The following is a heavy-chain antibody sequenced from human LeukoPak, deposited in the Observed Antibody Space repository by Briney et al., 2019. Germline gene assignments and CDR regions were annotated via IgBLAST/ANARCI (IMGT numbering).Heavy chain of an antibody. J-gene: IGHJ4*02. CDR3: ARDRYGDYDN. Sequence: GGSLRLSCAASGFTFSSYEMNWVRQAPGKGLEWVSYISSSGSTIYYADSVKGRFTVPRDNAKNSLYLQMNSLRAEDTAVYYCARDRYGDYDNWGQGTLVTVSS. V-gene: IGHV3-48*03. CDR2: ISSSGSTI. CDR1: GFTFSSYE. D-gene: IGHD4-17*01.